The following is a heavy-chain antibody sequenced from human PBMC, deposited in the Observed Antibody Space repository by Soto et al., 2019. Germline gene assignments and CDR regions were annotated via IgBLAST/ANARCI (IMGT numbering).Heavy chain of an antibody. V-gene: IGHV3-64*01. CDR1: GFTLSGYA. J-gene: IGHJ6*03. Sequence: EVQLAESGGGLAQPGGSLRLSCAASGFTLSGYAMDWVRRVPGKGREYVSGISSNGVGTYYANSVQGRFTISRDNSKNTVYLQMGSLRPEDMAVYYCARRARPDFYYMDVWGKGTTVTVSS. D-gene: IGHD6-6*01. CDR3: ARRARPDFYYMDV. CDR2: ISSNGVGT.